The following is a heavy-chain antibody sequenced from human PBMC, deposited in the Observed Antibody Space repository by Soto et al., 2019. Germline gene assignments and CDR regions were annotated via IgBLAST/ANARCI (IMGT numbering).Heavy chain of an antibody. V-gene: IGHV1-18*01. CDR3: ARMGDGPYYYYGLDV. CDR2: ISGYNANT. D-gene: IGHD3-16*01. CDR1: GYSFTRYG. J-gene: IGHJ6*02. Sequence: QVQLVQSGAEVKKPGASVKVSCKASGYSFTRYGISWVRQAPGQGLEWMGWISGYNANTNYPENLQGRVTMTPDTSTSTAYMEVRNLISDDTAVYYCARMGDGPYYYYGLDVWGQGTTVTVSS.